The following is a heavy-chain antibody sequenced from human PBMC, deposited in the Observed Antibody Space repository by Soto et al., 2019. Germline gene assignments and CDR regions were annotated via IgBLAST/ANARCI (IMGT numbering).Heavy chain of an antibody. V-gene: IGHV3-30*18. CDR2: ISYDGSDK. J-gene: IGHJ6*02. Sequence: QVQVVESGGGVVQPGGSLRLSCAASGFTFSSYGIHWVRQAPGKGLEWVALISYDGSDKYYADSVMGRFTISRDNSRNTLYLQMSSLRADDTAVYYCVKERYAHLWLEDYGMDVWGQGTTVTVSS. CDR1: GFTFSSYG. CDR3: VKERYAHLWLEDYGMDV. D-gene: IGHD5-18*01.